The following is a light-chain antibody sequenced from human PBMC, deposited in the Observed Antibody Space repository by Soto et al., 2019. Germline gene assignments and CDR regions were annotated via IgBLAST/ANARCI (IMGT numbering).Light chain of an antibody. CDR3: QHYTNWPLT. V-gene: IGKV3-15*01. Sequence: EIVLTQSPATLSLSPRGRSTPSCSTSQTVRNNYLAWHKQKPSQTPRLLVYGASSRATGIPARFSGSGSGTEFTLTISSLQSEDFAVYYCQHYTNWPLTFGGGTKVDIK. CDR2: GAS. J-gene: IGKJ4*01. CDR1: QTVRNN.